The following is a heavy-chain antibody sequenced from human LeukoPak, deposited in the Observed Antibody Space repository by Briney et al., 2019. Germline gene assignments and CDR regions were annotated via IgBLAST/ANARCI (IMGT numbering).Heavy chain of an antibody. J-gene: IGHJ3*02. Sequence: GGSLRLSCAASGFTFSSYWMSWVRQAPGRGLEWLANIKQDGSEKYYVDSVKGRFTISRDNAKNSLYLQMNSLRAEDTAVYYCARDRSSGWYGEDAFDIWGQGTMVTVSS. V-gene: IGHV3-7*01. D-gene: IGHD6-19*01. CDR1: GFTFSSYW. CDR2: IKQDGSEK. CDR3: ARDRSSGWYGEDAFDI.